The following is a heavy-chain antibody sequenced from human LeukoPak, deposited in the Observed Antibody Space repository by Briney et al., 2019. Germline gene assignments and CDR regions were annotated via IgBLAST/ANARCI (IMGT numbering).Heavy chain of an antibody. CDR3: ARDLRTGSYLDY. J-gene: IGHJ4*02. D-gene: IGHD3/OR15-3a*01. V-gene: IGHV3-30*01. Sequence: GGSLRLSCAASGFTFSSYAMHWVRQAPGKGLEWVAVISYDGSNKYYADSVKGRFTISSDNSKNTLYLQMNSLRGEDTAVYYCARDLRTGSYLDYWGQGTLVTVSS. CDR1: GFTFSSYA. CDR2: ISYDGSNK.